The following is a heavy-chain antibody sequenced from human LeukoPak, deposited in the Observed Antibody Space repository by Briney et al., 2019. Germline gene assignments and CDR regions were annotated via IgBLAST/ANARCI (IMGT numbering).Heavy chain of an antibody. CDR2: IIPIFGTA. CDR1: GGTFSSYA. V-gene: IGHV1-69*05. Sequence: GASVKVSCKASGGTFSSYAISWVRQAPGQGLEWMGGIIPIFGTANYAQKFQGRVTITTDESTSTAYMELSSLRSEDTAVYYCARAGQLVPNNYFDYWGQGTLVTVSS. J-gene: IGHJ4*02. D-gene: IGHD6-13*01. CDR3: ARAGQLVPNNYFDY.